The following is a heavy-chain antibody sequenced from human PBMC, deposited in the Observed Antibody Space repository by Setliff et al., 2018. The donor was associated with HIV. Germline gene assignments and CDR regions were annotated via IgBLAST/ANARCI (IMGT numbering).Heavy chain of an antibody. J-gene: IGHJ4*02. CDR2: IYTSGST. Sequence: PSETLSLTCTVSGVSISSGSYYWSWIRQPAGKGLEWIGHIYTSGSTNYNPSLKSRVTISVDTSKNQFSLKLSSVTAADTAVYYCARAMGNYCSSTSCYPSWLLDYWGQGTLVTVSS. CDR1: GVSISSGSYY. CDR3: ARAMGNYCSSTSCYPSWLLDY. V-gene: IGHV4-61*09. D-gene: IGHD2-2*01.